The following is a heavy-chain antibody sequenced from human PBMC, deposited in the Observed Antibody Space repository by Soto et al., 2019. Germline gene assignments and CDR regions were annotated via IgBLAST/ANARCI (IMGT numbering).Heavy chain of an antibody. CDR2: INHSGST. D-gene: IGHD3-10*01. CDR3: ARYHRGRGSGSYYKQRTGWFDT. V-gene: IGHV4-34*01. J-gene: IGHJ5*02. Sequence: SETLSLTCAVYGVSFSGYYWSWIRQPPVKWLEWIVEINHSGSTNYNPSLKSRVTISVDTSKNQFSLKLSSVTAADTAVYYCARYHRGRGSGSYYKQRTGWFDTWGQGTLVTXS. CDR1: GVSFSGYY.